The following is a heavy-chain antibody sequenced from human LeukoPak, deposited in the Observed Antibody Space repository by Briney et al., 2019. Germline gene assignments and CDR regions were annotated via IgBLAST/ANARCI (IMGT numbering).Heavy chain of an antibody. J-gene: IGHJ6*02. D-gene: IGHD2-15*01. Sequence: ASVKVSCKASGYTFTSYDINWVRQATGPGLEWMGWMNPNSGNTGYAQKFQGRVTMTRNTSISTAYMELSSLRSEDTAVYYCARDVFGGRRLWSYYYGMDVWGQGTTVTVSS. CDR2: MNPNSGNT. V-gene: IGHV1-8*01. CDR1: GYTFTSYD. CDR3: ARDVFGGRRLWSYYYGMDV.